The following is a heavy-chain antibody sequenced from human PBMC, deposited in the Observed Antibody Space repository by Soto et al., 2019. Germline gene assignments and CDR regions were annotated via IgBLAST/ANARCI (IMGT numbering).Heavy chain of an antibody. D-gene: IGHD6-13*01. CDR2: IWYDGSNK. V-gene: IGHV3-33*01. Sequence: QVQLVDSGGGVVQPGRSLRLSCAASGFTFSSYGMHWVRQAPGKGLEWVAVIWYDGSNKYYADSVKGRFTISRDNYKNTLYLQMNSLRAEDTAVYYCARALIIAAAGAGDYWGQGTLVTVSS. CDR3: ARALIIAAAGAGDY. CDR1: GFTFSSYG. J-gene: IGHJ4*02.